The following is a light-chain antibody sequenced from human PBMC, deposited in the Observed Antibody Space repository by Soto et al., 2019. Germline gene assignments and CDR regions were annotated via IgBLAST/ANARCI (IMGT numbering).Light chain of an antibody. CDR2: DNS. Sequence: QSVLTQPPSVSGTPGQRVTISCSGSRSNIGTYSVSWYQQLPGTAPKLLIYDNSQRPSGIPDRFSGSKSGTSATLAITGLQTGDEADYYCGTWDSSLNGGVFGGGTKLTVL. V-gene: IGLV1-51*01. CDR1: RSNIGTYS. CDR3: GTWDSSLNGGV. J-gene: IGLJ3*02.